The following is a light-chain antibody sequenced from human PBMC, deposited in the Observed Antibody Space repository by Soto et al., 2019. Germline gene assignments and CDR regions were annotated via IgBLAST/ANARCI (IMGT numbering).Light chain of an antibody. CDR1: SSDVGGYNY. CDR3: SSYAGSNNLGV. J-gene: IGLJ1*01. CDR2: EVS. Sequence: QSALTQPPSASGSPGQSFTISCTGTSSDVGGYNYVSWYQQHPGKAPKLMIYEVSKRPSGVPDRFSGSKSGNTASLTVSGLQAEDEADYYCSSYAGSNNLGVFGTGTKVTVL. V-gene: IGLV2-8*01.